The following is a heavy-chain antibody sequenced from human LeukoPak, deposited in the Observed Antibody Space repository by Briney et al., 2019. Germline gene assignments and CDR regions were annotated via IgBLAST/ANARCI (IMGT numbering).Heavy chain of an antibody. V-gene: IGHV3-15*01. Sequence: PGGSLRLSCAASGFTFSNAWMSWVRQAPGKGLEWVGRIKSKTDGGTTDYAAPVKDRFTISRDDSENTLYLEMNSLIIEDTGVYYCTAAGIVGATGDYWGQGTLVTVSS. CDR2: IKSKTDGGTT. J-gene: IGHJ4*02. D-gene: IGHD1-26*01. CDR3: TAAGIVGATGDY. CDR1: GFTFSNAW.